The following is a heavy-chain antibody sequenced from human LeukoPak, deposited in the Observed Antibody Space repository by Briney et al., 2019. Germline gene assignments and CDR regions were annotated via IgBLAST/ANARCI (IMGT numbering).Heavy chain of an antibody. V-gene: IGHV3-74*01. CDR1: GFTFTSNW. Sequence: QAGGSLRLSCTASGFTFTSNWLHWVRQAAGKGLMWDSRINGDGTTPSDPDSVNGRFPTSRYNAKHTLFLQMNSLRAEDTAVYFCAREWKGALDFWGQGTLVTVSS. D-gene: IGHD1-1*01. CDR2: INGDGTTP. J-gene: IGHJ4*02. CDR3: AREWKGALDF.